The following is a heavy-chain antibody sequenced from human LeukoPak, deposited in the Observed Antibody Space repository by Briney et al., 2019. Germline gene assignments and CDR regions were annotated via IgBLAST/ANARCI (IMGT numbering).Heavy chain of an antibody. CDR2: ISPSGGST. CDR3: SAQPEALAGGLHY. Sequence: GGSLRLSCAVSGFTFSSHSMTWVRQAPGKGLDWVSTISPSGGSTFYADSVKGRFAVSRDNSRNTLYLQMNTLRAEDTAVYYCSAQPEALAGGLHYWGQGALVIVSS. D-gene: IGHD1-1*01. J-gene: IGHJ4*02. CDR1: GFTFSSHS. V-gene: IGHV3-23*01.